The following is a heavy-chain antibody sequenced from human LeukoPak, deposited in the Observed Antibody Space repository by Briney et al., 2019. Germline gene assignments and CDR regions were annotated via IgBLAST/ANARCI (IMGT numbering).Heavy chain of an antibody. CDR1: GFTFSSYS. V-gene: IGHV3-21*01. J-gene: IGHJ5*02. CDR2: ISSSSYI. CDR3: ARAPMVRGVIGWFDP. D-gene: IGHD3-10*01. Sequence: PGGSLRLSCAASGFTFSSYSMNWVRQAPGKGLEWVSSISSSSYIYYADSVKARFTISRDNAKNSLYLQMNSLRAEDTAVYYCARAPMVRGVIGWFDPWGQGTLVTVSS.